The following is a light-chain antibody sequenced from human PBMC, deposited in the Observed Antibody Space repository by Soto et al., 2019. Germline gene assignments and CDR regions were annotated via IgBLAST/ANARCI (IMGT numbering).Light chain of an antibody. Sequence: EIVMTQFASTLSVSPGERATLSCWASQYISNNLAWYQQKPGQAPRLLIYDTSTRATGIPARFSGSGSGAEFTLTISSLQSEDFAVYYCQQYNNWPPWTFGQGTKVDIK. J-gene: IGKJ1*01. CDR3: QQYNNWPPWT. CDR1: QYISNN. CDR2: DTS. V-gene: IGKV3-15*01.